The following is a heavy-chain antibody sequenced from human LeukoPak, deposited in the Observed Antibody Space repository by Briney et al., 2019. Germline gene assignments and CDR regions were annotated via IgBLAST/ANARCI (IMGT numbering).Heavy chain of an antibody. CDR2: IRYDGSNK. V-gene: IGHV3-30*02. D-gene: IGHD1-26*01. J-gene: IGHJ6*03. CDR1: GFTFSSYG. CDR3: AKDGVGATTSYYYYYMDV. Sequence: GGSLRLSCAASGFTFSSYGMHWVRQAPGKGLEWVAFIRYDGSNKYYADSVKGRFTISRDNSKNTLYLQMNSLRAEDTAVYYCAKDGVGATTSYYYYYMDVWGKGTTVTVSS.